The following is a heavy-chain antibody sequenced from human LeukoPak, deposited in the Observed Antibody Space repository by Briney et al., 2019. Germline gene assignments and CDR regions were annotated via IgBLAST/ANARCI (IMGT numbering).Heavy chain of an antibody. CDR3: ARAGRADYYHNWFDP. J-gene: IGHJ5*02. CDR2: IYYSGNT. V-gene: IGHV4-39*07. D-gene: IGHD3-22*01. CDR1: GGSISSSSYY. Sequence: PSETLSLTCTVSGGSISSSSYYWGWIRQPPGKGLEWIGSIYYSGNTYYNPSLKSRVTISLDTSKNQFSLKLTSVTAADTAMYYCARAGRADYYHNWFDPWGQGTLVTVSS.